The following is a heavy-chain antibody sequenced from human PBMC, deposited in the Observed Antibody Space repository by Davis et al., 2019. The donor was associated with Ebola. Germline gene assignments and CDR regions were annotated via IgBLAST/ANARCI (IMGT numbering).Heavy chain of an antibody. CDR1: GFTFSSYS. J-gene: IGHJ1*01. D-gene: IGHD2/OR15-2a*01. Sequence: GESLKISCAASGFTFSSYSMNWVRQAPGKGLEWVSSISSSSSYIYYADSVKGRFTISRDNAKNSLYLQMNSLRAEDTAVYYCARGGTTPFQHWGQGTLVTVSS. CDR2: ISSSSSYI. V-gene: IGHV3-21*01. CDR3: ARGGTTPFQH.